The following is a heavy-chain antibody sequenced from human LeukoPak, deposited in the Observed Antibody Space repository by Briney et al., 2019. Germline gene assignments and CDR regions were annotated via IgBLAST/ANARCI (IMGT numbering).Heavy chain of an antibody. CDR2: IYPGDSDT. D-gene: IGHD3-22*01. Sequence: GESLKISCKGSGYSFTSYWIGWVRQLPGKGLEWMGIIYPGDSDTRYSPSFQGQVTISADKSISTAYLQWSSLKASDTAMYYCARRGTYYYDSSGYYLDYWGQGTLVTVSS. CDR3: ARRGTYYYDSSGYYLDY. J-gene: IGHJ4*02. CDR1: GYSFTSYW. V-gene: IGHV5-51*01.